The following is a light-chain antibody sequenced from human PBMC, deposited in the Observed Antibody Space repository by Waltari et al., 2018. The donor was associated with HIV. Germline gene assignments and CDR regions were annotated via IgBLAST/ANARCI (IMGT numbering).Light chain of an antibody. Sequence: EIVLTQSPDLQSVTPGEKVTITCRASQSIGTSLHWYQQKPDQSPNLLIKFASQSVSGVPSRFSGSGSGTDFTLTINSLEAEDAATYYCLQSTIFPYTFGQGTKLEIK. CDR2: FAS. CDR1: QSIGTS. CDR3: LQSTIFPYT. V-gene: IGKV6-21*01. J-gene: IGKJ2*01.